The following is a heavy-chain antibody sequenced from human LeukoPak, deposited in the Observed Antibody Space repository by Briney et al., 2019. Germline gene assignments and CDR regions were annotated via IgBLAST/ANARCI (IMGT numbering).Heavy chain of an antibody. J-gene: IGHJ4*02. V-gene: IGHV4-59*08. CDR1: GGSISSYY. CDR3: ASLGSSGYSGIDY. D-gene: IGHD3-22*01. Sequence: SETLSLTCTVSGGSISSYYWSWIRQPPGKGLEWIGYIYYSGSTNYNPSLKSRVTISVDTSKNQFSLKLSSVTAADTAVYYCASLGSSGYSGIDYWGQGTLVTVSS. CDR2: IYYSGST.